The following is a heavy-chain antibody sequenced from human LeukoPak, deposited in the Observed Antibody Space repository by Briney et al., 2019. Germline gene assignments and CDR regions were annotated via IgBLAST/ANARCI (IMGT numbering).Heavy chain of an antibody. J-gene: IGHJ4*02. CDR3: ARDRQDVVITGY. V-gene: IGHV4-38-2*02. CDR2: IYHSGST. CDR1: GYSISSGYY. Sequence: SETLSLTCTVSGYSISSGYYWGWIRQPPGKGLEWIGSIYHSGSTYYNPSLKSRVTISVDTSKNQFSLKLSSVTAADTAVYYCARDRQDVVITGYWGQGTLVTVSS. D-gene: IGHD3-22*01.